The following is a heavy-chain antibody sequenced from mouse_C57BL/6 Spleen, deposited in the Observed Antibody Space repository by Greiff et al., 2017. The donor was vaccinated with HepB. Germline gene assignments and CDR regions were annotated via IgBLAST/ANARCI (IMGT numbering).Heavy chain of an antibody. Sequence: EVQLQESGAELVRPGASVELSCTASGFNIKDYYMHWVKQRPEQGLEWIGRIDPEDGDNEYAPKFQGKATMTADTSSNTAYLQLSSLTSEDTAVYYCTTSHYYGSTYYVDYWGQGTTLTVSS. V-gene: IGHV14-1*01. CDR1: GFNIKDYY. CDR3: TTSHYYGSTYYVDY. D-gene: IGHD1-1*01. CDR2: IDPEDGDN. J-gene: IGHJ2*01.